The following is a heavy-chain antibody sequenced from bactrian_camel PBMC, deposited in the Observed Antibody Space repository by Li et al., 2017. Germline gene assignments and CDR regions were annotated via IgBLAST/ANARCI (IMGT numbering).Heavy chain of an antibody. V-gene: IGHV3S25*01. Sequence: HLQLVESGGASVQAGGSLRLSCVRTGDTSMANCMAWFRQAPGKGLEWVSAITRGGEETYYADSVKGRFTISRDNAKNTVYLQMNSLKSEDTAVYYCVSLVGRPLVHQGTQVTVS. J-gene: IGHJ4*01. D-gene: IGHD2*01. CDR2: ITRGGEET. CDR1: GDTSMANC.